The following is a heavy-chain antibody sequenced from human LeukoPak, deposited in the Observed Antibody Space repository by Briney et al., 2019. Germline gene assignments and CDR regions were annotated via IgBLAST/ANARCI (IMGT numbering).Heavy chain of an antibody. J-gene: IGHJ3*02. V-gene: IGHV4-59*12. Sequence: SETLSLTCTVSGGSISSYYWSWIRQPPGKGLEWIGYIYYSGSTNYNPSLKSRVTISVDTSKNQFSLKLNSVTAADTAVYYCARESGRDAFDIWGQGTMVTVSS. CDR1: GGSISSYY. D-gene: IGHD1-26*01. CDR2: IYYSGST. CDR3: ARESGRDAFDI.